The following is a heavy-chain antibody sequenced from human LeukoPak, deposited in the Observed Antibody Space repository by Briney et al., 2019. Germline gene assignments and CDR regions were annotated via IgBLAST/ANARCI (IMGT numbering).Heavy chain of an antibody. Sequence: AGGSLRLSCAASGFSFRSYEMNWVRQAPGKGLEWVSHISSGGNTKYYVDSVRGRFSMSRDNAKNLLFLQMNSLRAEDTAVCYCARDTVNGPFVISLDYWGQGALVTVSS. CDR1: GFSFRSYE. D-gene: IGHD2-8*01. CDR2: ISSGGNTK. V-gene: IGHV3-48*03. J-gene: IGHJ4*02. CDR3: ARDTVNGPFVISLDY.